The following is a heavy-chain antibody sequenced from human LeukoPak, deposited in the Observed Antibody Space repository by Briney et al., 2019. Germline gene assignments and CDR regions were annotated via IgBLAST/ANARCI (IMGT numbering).Heavy chain of an antibody. D-gene: IGHD2-21*01. CDR2: ISYDGSNK. J-gene: IGHJ4*02. Sequence: AGGSLRLSCAASGFTFSNFWMHWVRQAPGKGLEWVAVISYDGSNKYYADSVKGRFTISRDNSKNTLYLQMNSLRAEDTAVYYCARSPYCGGDCYRPPFDYWGQGTLVTVSS. V-gene: IGHV3-30-3*01. CDR3: ARSPYCGGDCYRPPFDY. CDR1: GFTFSNFW.